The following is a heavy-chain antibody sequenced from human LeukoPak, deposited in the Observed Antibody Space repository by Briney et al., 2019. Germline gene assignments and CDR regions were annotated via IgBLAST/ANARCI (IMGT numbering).Heavy chain of an antibody. J-gene: IGHJ5*02. CDR3: ARDTYTNTYYWFDP. CDR1: GGSFSGYY. Sequence: SETLSLTCAVYGGSFSGYYWSWVRQPPGKGLEWIGEINHSGRTNYNPSLKSRVTISVDTSKNQISLKLSSVTAADTTVYYCARDTYTNTYYWFDPWGQGNLVTVSS. CDR2: INHSGRT. V-gene: IGHV4-34*01. D-gene: IGHD2-2*02.